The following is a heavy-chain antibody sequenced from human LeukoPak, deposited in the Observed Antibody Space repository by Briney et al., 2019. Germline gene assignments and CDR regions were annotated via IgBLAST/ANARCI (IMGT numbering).Heavy chain of an antibody. CDR3: ARVRGSYDY. CDR2: IKQGGSEK. D-gene: IGHD6-6*01. Sequence: GGSLRLSCAASAFTFSSYWMSWGRPPAGEGLEWVAIIKQGGSEKYYVSSVKGRFTIARDNAKISLYLQMNSLRAEDTAVYYCARVRGSYDYWGQGTLVTVSS. J-gene: IGHJ4*02. V-gene: IGHV3-7*01. CDR1: AFTFSSYW.